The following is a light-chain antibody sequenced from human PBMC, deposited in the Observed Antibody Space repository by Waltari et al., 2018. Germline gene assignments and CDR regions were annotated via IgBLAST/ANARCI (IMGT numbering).Light chain of an antibody. CDR2: GAS. CDR3: QQYSNWPLT. Sequence: ETVMTQSPATLSVSPGERATLSCRTSQNVYGNLAWYQQKPGQAPRVLIYGASTRETGTPDRFTGSGSGTEFTLTISSLQSEDFAVYYCQQYSNWPLTFGGGTKVEIK. CDR1: QNVYGN. J-gene: IGKJ4*01. V-gene: IGKV3-15*01.